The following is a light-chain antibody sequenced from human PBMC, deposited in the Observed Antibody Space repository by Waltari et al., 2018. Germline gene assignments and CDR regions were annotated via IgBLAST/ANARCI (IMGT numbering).Light chain of an antibody. J-gene: IGLJ3*02. CDR3: CSYTGAGTL. CDR1: NSAIGLYTL. CDR2: EVS. Sequence: QSALTQPASVSGSPGQSITISCTGTNSAIGLYTLVPWYQQQPGRAPKLIIFEVSKRPSGVSNRFSGSRSHNTASLTISGLQAEDEADYYCCSYTGAGTLFGGGTKLTVL. V-gene: IGLV2-23*02.